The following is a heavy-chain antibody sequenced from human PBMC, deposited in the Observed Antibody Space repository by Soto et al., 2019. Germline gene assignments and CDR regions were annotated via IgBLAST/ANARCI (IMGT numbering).Heavy chain of an antibody. V-gene: IGHV3-30*18. Sequence: GGSLRLSCAASGFTFSSYGMHWVRQAPGKGLEWVAVISYDGSNKYYADSVKGRFTISRDNSKNTLYLQMNSLRAEDTAVYYCAKLWLVRQQLDSGYFDYWGQGTLVTVSS. CDR1: GFTFSSYG. J-gene: IGHJ4*02. CDR2: ISYDGSNK. D-gene: IGHD6-13*01. CDR3: AKLWLVRQQLDSGYFDY.